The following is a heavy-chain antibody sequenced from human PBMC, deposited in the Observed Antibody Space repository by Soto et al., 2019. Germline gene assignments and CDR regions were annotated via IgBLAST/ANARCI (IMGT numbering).Heavy chain of an antibody. Sequence: PSDRMSLACAVSGYSISSGYYWGWIRQPPGKGLEWIGSIYHSGSTYYNPSLKSRVTISVDTSKNQFSLKLSSVTAADTAVYYCARARDDSSGFNWFDPWGQGTLVTVSS. CDR3: ARARDDSSGFNWFDP. D-gene: IGHD3-22*01. CDR2: IYHSGST. J-gene: IGHJ5*02. V-gene: IGHV4-38-2*01. CDR1: GYSISSGYY.